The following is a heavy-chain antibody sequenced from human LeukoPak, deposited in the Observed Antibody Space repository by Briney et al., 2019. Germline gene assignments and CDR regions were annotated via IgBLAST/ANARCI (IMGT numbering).Heavy chain of an antibody. J-gene: IGHJ6*03. D-gene: IGHD2-2*02. Sequence: GSVTDSCKASGYTLTSYYKHWVRQAPGQGREWRGQINPSGGSTRYAQEFQGGETISRDKATRTVYTDLSSPRREDTAVYYCARENIVVVPSAIGPLLWDYYYMDVWGKGTTVTVSS. V-gene: IGHV1-46*01. CDR1: GYTLTSYY. CDR3: ARENIVVVPSAIGPLLWDYYYMDV. CDR2: INPSGGST.